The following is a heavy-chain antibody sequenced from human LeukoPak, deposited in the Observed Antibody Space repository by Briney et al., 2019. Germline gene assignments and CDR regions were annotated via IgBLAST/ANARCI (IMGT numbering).Heavy chain of an antibody. CDR1: GFTFSSYG. CDR2: ISYDGSNK. Sequence: GGSLRLSCAASGFTFSSYGMHWVRQAPGKGLEWVAVISYDGSNKYYADSVKGRFTISRDNSKNTLYLQMNSLRAEDTAVYYCAKDLGYSYGCVADYWGQGTLVTVSS. J-gene: IGHJ4*02. CDR3: AKDLGYSYGCVADY. V-gene: IGHV3-30*18. D-gene: IGHD5-18*01.